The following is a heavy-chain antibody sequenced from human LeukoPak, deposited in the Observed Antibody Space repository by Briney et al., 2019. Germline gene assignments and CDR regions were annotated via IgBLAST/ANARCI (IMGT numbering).Heavy chain of an antibody. J-gene: IGHJ3*02. Sequence: SETLSLTCAVYGGSFSGYYWSWIRQPPGKGLEWIGEINHSGSTNYNPSLKSRVTISVDTSKNRFSLKLSSVTAADTAVYYCARGNGFGELLDAFDIWGQGTMVTVSS. V-gene: IGHV4-34*01. CDR1: GGSFSGYY. CDR3: ARGNGFGELLDAFDI. CDR2: INHSGST. D-gene: IGHD3-10*01.